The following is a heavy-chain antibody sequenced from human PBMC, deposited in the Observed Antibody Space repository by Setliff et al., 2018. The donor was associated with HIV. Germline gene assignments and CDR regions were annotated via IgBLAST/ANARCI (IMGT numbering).Heavy chain of an antibody. J-gene: IGHJ3*02. CDR1: GASMSSGDYY. CDR3: AREVNIPVRGITDDAFDI. Sequence: SETLSLTCTVSGASMSSGDYYWSWIRQPPGKGLEWIGYIYYSGNSYYNPALKSRVTLSVDTSKNQFSLKVNSVTAADTAVYYCAREVNIPVRGITDDAFDIWGQGTMVTVSS. CDR2: IYYSGNS. D-gene: IGHD3-10*01. V-gene: IGHV4-30-4*08.